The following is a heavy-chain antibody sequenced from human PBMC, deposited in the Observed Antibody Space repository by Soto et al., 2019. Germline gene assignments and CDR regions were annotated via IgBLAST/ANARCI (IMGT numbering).Heavy chain of an antibody. CDR1: GGSVSSGSYY. J-gene: IGHJ3*02. Sequence: QVQLQESGPGLVKPSETLSLTCTVSGGSVSSGSYYWSWIRQPPGKGLEWIGYIYYSGSTNYNPSLHSRVTISVDTSKNQFSLKLSSVSAADTAVYYCARDRGATWFEAFDIWGQGTMVTVSS. V-gene: IGHV4-61*01. D-gene: IGHD3-10*01. CDR2: IYYSGST. CDR3: ARDRGATWFEAFDI.